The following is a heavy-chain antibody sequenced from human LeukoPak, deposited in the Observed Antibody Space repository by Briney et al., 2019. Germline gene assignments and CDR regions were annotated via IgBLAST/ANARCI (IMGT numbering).Heavy chain of an antibody. CDR1: GFTFSNYV. V-gene: IGHV3-23*01. Sequence: PGGSLRLSCAASGFTFSNYVMSWVRQAPGKGLEWVSAISGSSDSTWYTDSVKGRFTISRDSSKITLYLQMNSLRAEDTAVYYCAKEEGSVYGEIDYWGQGNLVTVSS. J-gene: IGHJ4*02. D-gene: IGHD4-17*01. CDR3: AKEEGSVYGEIDY. CDR2: ISGSSDST.